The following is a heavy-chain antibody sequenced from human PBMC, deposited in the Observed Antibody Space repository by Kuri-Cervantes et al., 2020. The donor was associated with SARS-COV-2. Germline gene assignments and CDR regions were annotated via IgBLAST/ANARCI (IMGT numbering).Heavy chain of an antibody. CDR2: ISGGSSTM. Sequence: GESLKISCAASGFTFSSCSMNWIRQAPGKGLEWVAYISGGSSTMHYADSVKGRFTISRDNAKNSLYLQMNNLRHEDTAVYYCATMGATTSNYYYGLDVWGHGTKV. V-gene: IGHV3-48*02. J-gene: IGHJ6*01. CDR1: GFTFSSCS. D-gene: IGHD1-26*01. CDR3: ATMGATTSNYYYGLDV.